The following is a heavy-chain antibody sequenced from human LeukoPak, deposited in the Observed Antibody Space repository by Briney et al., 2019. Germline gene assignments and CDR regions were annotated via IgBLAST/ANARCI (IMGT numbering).Heavy chain of an antibody. CDR1: GYSISSGYY. Sequence: PSETLSLTCTVSGYSISSGYYWGWIRQPPGKGLEWIGSIYHSGSTYYNPSLKSRVTISVDTSKNQFSLKLSSVAAADTAVYYCARQTIVVVEVGWFDPWGQGTLVTVSS. D-gene: IGHD2-2*01. J-gene: IGHJ5*02. V-gene: IGHV4-38-2*02. CDR2: IYHSGST. CDR3: ARQTIVVVEVGWFDP.